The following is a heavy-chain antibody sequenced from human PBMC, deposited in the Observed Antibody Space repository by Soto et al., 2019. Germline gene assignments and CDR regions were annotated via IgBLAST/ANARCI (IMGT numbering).Heavy chain of an antibody. CDR3: ARLQHNDSGHYPYYFDF. CDR1: GSTGVHY. CDR2: IHPTGST. V-gene: IGHV4-31*03. Sequence: TLSRTCPVYGSTGVHYWSWIRQHPGKGLEWIGYIHPTGSTYYNPPLKSRLSISIDTSKNQFSLTLSSVTAADTAVYYCARLQHNDSGHYPYYFDFWGQGTLVTVSS. J-gene: IGHJ4*02. D-gene: IGHD3-22*01.